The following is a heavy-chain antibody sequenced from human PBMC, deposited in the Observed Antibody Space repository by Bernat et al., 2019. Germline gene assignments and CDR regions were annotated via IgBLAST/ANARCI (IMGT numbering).Heavy chain of an antibody. CDR3: AKDFRGYSGYDFPDFDY. D-gene: IGHD5-12*01. CDR2: ISWNSGSI. J-gene: IGHJ4*02. CDR1: GFTFDDYA. Sequence: EVQLVESGGGLVQPGRSLRLSCAASGFTFDDYAMHWVRQAPGKGLEWVSGISWNSGSIGYADSVKGRFTISRDNAKNSLYLQMNSLRAEDTALYYCAKDFRGYSGYDFPDFDYWGQGTLVTVSS. V-gene: IGHV3-9*01.